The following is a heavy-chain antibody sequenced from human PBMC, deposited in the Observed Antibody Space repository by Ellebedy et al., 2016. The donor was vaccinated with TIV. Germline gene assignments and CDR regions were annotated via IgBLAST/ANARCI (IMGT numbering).Heavy chain of an antibody. D-gene: IGHD6-19*01. CDR3: ARAGSSGWEAYFDL. Sequence: PGGSLRLSCAASGFTFTQYWLHCVRQAPEKGPEWVSRINSDGSSTTYADSVKGRFTISRDNAKNTLYLQMNSLRAEDTAVYYCARAGSSGWEAYFDLWGRGTLVTVSS. V-gene: IGHV3-74*01. CDR1: GFTFTQYW. J-gene: IGHJ2*01. CDR2: INSDGSST.